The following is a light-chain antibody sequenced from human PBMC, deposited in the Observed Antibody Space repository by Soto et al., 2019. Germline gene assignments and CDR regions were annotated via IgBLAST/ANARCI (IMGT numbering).Light chain of an antibody. CDR2: DVS. V-gene: IGLV2-11*01. Sequence: QSAPTQPRSVSGSPGQSVTISCSGTSSDVGGYNYVSWYQQHPGKAPKLMIYDVSNRPSGVPDRFSGSKSGNTASLTISGLQAEDEADYYCCSYAGSYTSFGGGTKLTVL. CDR1: SSDVGGYNY. CDR3: CSYAGSYTS. J-gene: IGLJ2*01.